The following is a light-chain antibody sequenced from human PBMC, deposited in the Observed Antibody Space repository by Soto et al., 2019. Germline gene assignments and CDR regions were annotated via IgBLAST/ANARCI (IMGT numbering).Light chain of an antibody. CDR3: TSYTSSSTLV. CDR2: DVS. Sequence: QSALTQPASVSGSPGQSITNSCTGTSSDVGTYNYVSWYQQHAGKIPKLMIYDVSNRPSGVSDRFSGSKSGNTASLTISGLQAEDEADYYCTSYTSSSTLVFGGGTKLTVL. CDR1: SSDVGTYNY. J-gene: IGLJ2*01. V-gene: IGLV2-14*01.